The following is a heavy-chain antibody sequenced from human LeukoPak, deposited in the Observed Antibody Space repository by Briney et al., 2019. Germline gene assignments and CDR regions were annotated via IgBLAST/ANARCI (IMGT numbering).Heavy chain of an antibody. CDR3: ARHGDYYDSSGYYRNYFDY. CDR2: IYYSGST. Sequence: IPSETLSLTCTVSGGSISSYYWSWIRQPPGKGLEWIGYIYYSGSTDYNPSLKSRVTISVDTSKNQFSLKLSSVTAADTAVYYCARHGDYYDSSGYYRNYFDYWGQGTLVTVSS. D-gene: IGHD3-22*01. CDR1: GGSISSYY. V-gene: IGHV4-59*08. J-gene: IGHJ4*02.